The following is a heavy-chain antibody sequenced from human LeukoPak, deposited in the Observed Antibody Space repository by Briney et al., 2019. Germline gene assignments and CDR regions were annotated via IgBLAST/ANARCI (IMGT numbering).Heavy chain of an antibody. V-gene: IGHV1-69*04. J-gene: IGHJ4*02. Sequence: SVKVSCKASGGTFSSYAISWVRQAPGQGLKWMGRIIPILGIANYAQKFQGRVTITADKSTSTAYMELSSLRSEDTAVYYCASGYSSSWYYFDYWGQGTLVTVSS. D-gene: IGHD6-13*01. CDR2: IIPILGIA. CDR3: ASGYSSSWYYFDY. CDR1: GGTFSSYA.